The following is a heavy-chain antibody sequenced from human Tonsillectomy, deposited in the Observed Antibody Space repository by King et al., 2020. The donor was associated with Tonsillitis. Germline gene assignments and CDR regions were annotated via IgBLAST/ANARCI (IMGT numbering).Heavy chain of an antibody. V-gene: IGHV4-39*07. D-gene: IGHD6-6*01. J-gene: IGHJ2*01. CDR1: SGSISSSSYY. CDR3: ARRPRRGDWYFDL. Sequence: QLQESGPGLVKPSETLSLTCTVSSGSISSSSYYWGWIRQPPGKGLEWIGSIYYSGNTYYNPSLTSRATISVDTPKNQFSLKLSSVTAADTAMYYCARRPRRGDWYFDLWGRGTLVTVSS. CDR2: IYYSGNT.